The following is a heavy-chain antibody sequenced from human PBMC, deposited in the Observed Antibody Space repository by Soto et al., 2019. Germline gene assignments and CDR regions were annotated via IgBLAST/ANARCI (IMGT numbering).Heavy chain of an antibody. CDR1: GGSISSGGYY. CDR2: IYYSGST. V-gene: IGHV4-31*03. CDR3: ARDGGGGGYSNYETGSYYYYGMDV. D-gene: IGHD4-4*01. Sequence: SETLSLTCTVSGGSISSGGYYWSWIRQHPGKGLEWIGYIYYSGSTYYNPSLKSRVTISVDTSKNQFSLKLSSVTAADTAVYYCARDGGGGGYSNYETGSYYYYGMDVWGQGTTVTVSS. J-gene: IGHJ6*02.